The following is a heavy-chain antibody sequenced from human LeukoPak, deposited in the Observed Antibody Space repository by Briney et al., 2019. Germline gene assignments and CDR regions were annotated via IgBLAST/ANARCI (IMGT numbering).Heavy chain of an antibody. Sequence: ASVKVSCKASGYTFSGYYMNWVRQAPGPGLEWMGWINPNSGGTKYAQKFQGRVTMTSNTSISTAYMELSSLISDATAVYYCARKSAARKTSEFDYWGQGTLVTVSS. D-gene: IGHD6-6*01. J-gene: IGHJ4*02. V-gene: IGHV1-2*02. CDR2: INPNSGGT. CDR1: GYTFSGYY. CDR3: ARKSAARKTSEFDY.